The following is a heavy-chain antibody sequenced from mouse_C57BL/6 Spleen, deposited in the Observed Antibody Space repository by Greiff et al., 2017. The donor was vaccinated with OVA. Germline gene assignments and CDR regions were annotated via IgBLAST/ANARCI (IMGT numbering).Heavy chain of an antibody. D-gene: IGHD1-1*01. V-gene: IGHV5-17*01. J-gene: IGHJ4*01. CDR1: GFTFSDYG. Sequence: EVKVVESGGGLVKPGGSLKLSCAASGFTFSDYGMHWVRQAPEKGLEWVAYISSGSSTIYYADTVKGRFTISRDNAKNTLFLQMTSLRSEDTAMYYCARGRGGSSSFYAMDYWGQGTSVTVSS. CDR3: ARGRGGSSSFYAMDY. CDR2: ISSGSSTI.